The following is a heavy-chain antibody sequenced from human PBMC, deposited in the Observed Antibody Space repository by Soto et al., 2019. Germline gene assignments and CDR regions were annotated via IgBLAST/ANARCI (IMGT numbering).Heavy chain of an antibody. V-gene: IGHV4-39*01. CDR2: IYYSGST. D-gene: IGHD3-10*01. Sequence: SETLSLTCTVSGGSISSSSYYWGWIRQPPGKGLEWIGSIYYSGSTYYNPSLKSRVTISVDTSKNQFSLKLSSVTAADTAVYYCARKNYGSGSYFGSGTYYMDVWGKGTTVTVSS. CDR1: GGSISSSSYY. CDR3: ARKNYGSGSYFGSGTYYMDV. J-gene: IGHJ6*03.